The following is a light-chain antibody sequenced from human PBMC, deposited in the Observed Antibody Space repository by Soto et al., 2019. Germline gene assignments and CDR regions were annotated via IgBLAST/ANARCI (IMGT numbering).Light chain of an antibody. CDR1: SSDVGTYNY. J-gene: IGLJ3*02. Sequence: QSVLTQPRSVSGSPGQSVTISCTGTSSDVGTYNYVSWYQQHPGKAPKLMIYDVRKRPSGVPDRFSGSKSGNTASLTISGLQAEDEADYYCCSYAGSSTLVFGGGTKLTVL. CDR2: DVR. V-gene: IGLV2-11*01. CDR3: CSYAGSSTLV.